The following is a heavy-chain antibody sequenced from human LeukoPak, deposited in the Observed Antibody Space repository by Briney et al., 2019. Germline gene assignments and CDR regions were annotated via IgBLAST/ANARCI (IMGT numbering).Heavy chain of an antibody. Sequence: PSETLSLTCTVSGGSISSYYWSWIRQPPGKGLEWIGYIYYSGSTNYNPSLKSRVTISVDTSKNQFSLKLSSVTAADTAVYYCARSGFYDSSGYYSYAFDIWGQGTMVTVSS. J-gene: IGHJ3*02. V-gene: IGHV4-59*01. CDR1: GGSISSYY. CDR3: ARSGFYDSSGYYSYAFDI. CDR2: IYYSGST. D-gene: IGHD3-22*01.